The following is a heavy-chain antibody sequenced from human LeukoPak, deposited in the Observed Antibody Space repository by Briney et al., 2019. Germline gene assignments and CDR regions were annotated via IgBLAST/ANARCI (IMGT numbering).Heavy chain of an antibody. CDR3: AKEQFDP. J-gene: IGHJ5*02. V-gene: IGHV3-30*04. Sequence: GRSLRLSCAASGFTFSSYAMHWVRQAPGKGLEWVAVISYDGSNKFYADSVKGRFTISRDNSKNTLYLQMNSLRAEDTAVYYCAKEQFDPWGQGTLVTVSS. CDR1: GFTFSSYA. CDR2: ISYDGSNK.